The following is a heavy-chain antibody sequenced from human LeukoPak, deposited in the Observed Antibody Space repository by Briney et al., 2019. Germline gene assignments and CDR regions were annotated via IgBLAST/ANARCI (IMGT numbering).Heavy chain of an antibody. CDR2: IGGRSGST. Sequence: PGGSLRLSCAASGFTFSNFVVSWVRQAPGKGLEWVSTIGGRSGSTYYADSVKGRFTISRDNSKNTLYLHMINLRAEDTAVYYCAKDGGDGYNGYFDYWGQGTLVTVSS. CDR1: GFTFSNFV. V-gene: IGHV3-23*01. D-gene: IGHD5-24*01. CDR3: AKDGGDGYNGYFDY. J-gene: IGHJ4*02.